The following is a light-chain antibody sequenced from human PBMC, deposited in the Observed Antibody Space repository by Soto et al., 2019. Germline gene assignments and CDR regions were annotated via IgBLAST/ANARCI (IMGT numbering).Light chain of an antibody. CDR1: QDIKNY. CDR3: QQFDSVPCT. V-gene: IGKV1-33*01. Sequence: IQMTQSPSSLSTSVGDRVTITCQASQDIKNYLIWYQQKAGRAPKLLIYDASTLETGISSRFSGSGSGTHFTLTISSIQPEDIATYYCQQFDSVPCTLGQGTKLEMK. J-gene: IGKJ2*02. CDR2: DAS.